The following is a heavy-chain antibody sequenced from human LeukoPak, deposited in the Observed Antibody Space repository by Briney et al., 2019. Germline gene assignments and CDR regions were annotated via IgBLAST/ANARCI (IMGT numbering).Heavy chain of an antibody. V-gene: IGHV3-30*18. Sequence: AESLTLSCAASGFTFSSYGKHWVRQAPGQGLEREAIISYDGSNEYYADSVKGRFTISRDNSKGTLYLQMNSLRAEDTAVYYCAKTLSRESSSSYCYYYYMDVWGKGTTVTVSS. D-gene: IGHD6-13*01. CDR3: AKTLSRESSSSYCYYYYMDV. J-gene: IGHJ6*03. CDR2: ISYDGSNE. CDR1: GFTFSSYG.